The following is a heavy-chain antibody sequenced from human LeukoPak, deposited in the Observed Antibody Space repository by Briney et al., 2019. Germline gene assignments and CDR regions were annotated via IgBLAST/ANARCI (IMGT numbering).Heavy chain of an antibody. J-gene: IGHJ4*02. D-gene: IGHD3-22*01. CDR3: AKDGGSGYYYYFHY. CDR1: GFTLSSYG. V-gene: IGHV3-30*18. CDR2: ISYDGSNK. Sequence: GGSLRLSCAASGFTLSSYGMHWVRQAPGKGLEWVAVISYDGSNKYYADSVKGRFTISRDNSKNTLYLQMNSLRAEDTAVFYCAKDGGSGYYYYFHYWGQGTLVTVSS.